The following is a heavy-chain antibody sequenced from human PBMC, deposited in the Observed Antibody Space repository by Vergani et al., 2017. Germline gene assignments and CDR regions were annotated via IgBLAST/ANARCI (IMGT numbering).Heavy chain of an antibody. Sequence: QVKLVQSGAEVKKPGSSVKVSCKASGGTFSSYAISWVRPAPGQGLEWMGGIIPIFGTANYAQKFQGRVTITADKATSTAYMELSSLRSEDTAVYYCARGSYYYGSGSYFQFDYWGQGTLVTVSS. CDR1: GGTFSSYA. J-gene: IGHJ4*02. CDR3: ARGSYYYGSGSYFQFDY. D-gene: IGHD3-10*01. V-gene: IGHV1-69*06. CDR2: IIPIFGTA.